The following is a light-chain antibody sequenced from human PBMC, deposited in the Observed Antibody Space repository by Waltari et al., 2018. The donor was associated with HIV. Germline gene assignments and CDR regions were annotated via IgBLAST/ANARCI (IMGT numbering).Light chain of an antibody. J-gene: IGLJ2*01. V-gene: IGLV2-23*01. Sequence: QSPLTQPASVSGSPGPPVTITCNGPSSDVGSPMAVPWYQLHPGKGPRLIIYNGNSRPSGISSRFSGSKSGNTASLTISGLQADNEAEYICCSYAGTVTYLVFGGGTKLTVL. CDR1: SSDVGSPMA. CDR2: NGN. CDR3: CSYAGTVTYLV.